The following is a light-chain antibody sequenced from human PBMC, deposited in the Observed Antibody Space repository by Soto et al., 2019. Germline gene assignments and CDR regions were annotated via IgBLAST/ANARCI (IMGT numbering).Light chain of an antibody. Sequence: EIVLTQSPGTLSLSPGERATLSCRASQSVSNSYLAWYQHKPGQAPRLLIYGGSLRATGIPARFSGSGSGTDFTDNISRLEPEDFAVYYCQQYGSSPLTFGQGTKVEIK. V-gene: IGKV3-20*01. J-gene: IGKJ1*01. CDR3: QQYGSSPLT. CDR2: GGS. CDR1: QSVSNSY.